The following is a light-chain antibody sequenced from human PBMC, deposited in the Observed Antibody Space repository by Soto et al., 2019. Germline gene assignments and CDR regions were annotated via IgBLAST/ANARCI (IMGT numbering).Light chain of an antibody. V-gene: IGKV3-11*01. CDR1: QSVSSC. J-gene: IGKJ4*01. CDR3: QQRSNWPPGIT. CDR2: DAS. Sequence: EIVLTQSPATLSLSPGERATLSCRASQSVSSCLAWYQQKPAQAPRLLIYDASYSATGIPARFSGSGSGTDFTLTISSLEPEDFAVYYCQQRSNWPPGITFGGGTKVEIK.